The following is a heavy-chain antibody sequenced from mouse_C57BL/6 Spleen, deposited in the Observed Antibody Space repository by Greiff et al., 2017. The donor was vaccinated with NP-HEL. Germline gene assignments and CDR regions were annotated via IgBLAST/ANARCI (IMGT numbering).Heavy chain of an antibody. V-gene: IGHV5-12*01. CDR1: GFTFSDYY. J-gene: IGHJ3*01. CDR3: ARHSLYDGYYVGFAY. D-gene: IGHD2-3*01. CDR2: ISNGGGST. Sequence: EVKVVESGGGLVQPGGSLKLSCAASGFTFSDYYMYWVRQTPEKRLEWVAYISNGGGSTYYPDTVQGRFTISRDNAKNTLYLQMGRLKSEDTAMYYCARHSLYDGYYVGFAYWGQGTLVTVSA.